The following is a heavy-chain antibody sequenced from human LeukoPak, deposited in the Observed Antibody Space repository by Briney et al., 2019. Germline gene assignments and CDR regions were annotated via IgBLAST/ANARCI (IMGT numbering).Heavy chain of an antibody. V-gene: IGHV3-7*01. CDR2: IKQDGSEK. CDR1: GFSFSSYW. CDR3: ARDPGYDILTGYYRVSLAFDI. Sequence: GGSLRLSCAASGFSFSSYWMSWVRQAPGKGLEWVANIKQDGSEKYYVDSVKGRFTISRDNAKNSLYLQMNSLRAEDTAVYYCARDPGYDILTGYYRVSLAFDIWGQGTMVTVSS. D-gene: IGHD3-9*01. J-gene: IGHJ3*02.